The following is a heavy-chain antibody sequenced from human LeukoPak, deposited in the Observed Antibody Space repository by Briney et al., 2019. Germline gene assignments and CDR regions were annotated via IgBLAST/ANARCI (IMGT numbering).Heavy chain of an antibody. V-gene: IGHV4-59*13. CDR3: ARASITYYYYYYMGV. J-gene: IGHJ6*03. D-gene: IGHD1-14*01. CDR1: GGSITNYY. Sequence: SETLSLTCTVSGGSITNYYWTWIRQPPGRELDGFGYIHYSGSTNYNPSLKSRVTISVDTSKNQFSLKLSSVTAADTAVYYCARASITYYYYYYMGVWGKGTTVTVSS. CDR2: IHYSGST.